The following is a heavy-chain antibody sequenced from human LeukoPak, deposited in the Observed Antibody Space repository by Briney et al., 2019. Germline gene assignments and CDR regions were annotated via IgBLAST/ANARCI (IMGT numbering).Heavy chain of an antibody. CDR2: MNPNSGNT. Sequence: ASVKVSCKASGYTFTSYDINWVRQATGQGLEWMGWMNPNSGNTGYAQKFQGRVTITADKSTSTAYMELSSLRSEDTAVYYCARLDGYNTNYWGQGTLVTVSS. CDR1: GYTFTSYD. J-gene: IGHJ4*02. D-gene: IGHD5-24*01. V-gene: IGHV1-8*01. CDR3: ARLDGYNTNY.